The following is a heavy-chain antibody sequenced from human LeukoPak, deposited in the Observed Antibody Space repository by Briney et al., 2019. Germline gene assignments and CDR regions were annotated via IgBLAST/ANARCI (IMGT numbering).Heavy chain of an antibody. CDR2: ITSSGDST. CDR1: GFTFSSYA. CDR3: VKEYFGFAFDY. D-gene: IGHD3-9*01. Sequence: GGSLRLSCAASGFTFSSYAMSWVRHAPGKGLEWVSDITSSGDSTYYADSVKGRFTISTDNPKNTLYLQINSLRAEDTAIYYCVKEYFGFAFDYWGQGTVVPVSS. V-gene: IGHV3-23*01. J-gene: IGHJ4*02.